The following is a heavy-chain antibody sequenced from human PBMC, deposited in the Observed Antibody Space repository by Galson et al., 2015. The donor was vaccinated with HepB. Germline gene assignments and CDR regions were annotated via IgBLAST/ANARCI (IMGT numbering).Heavy chain of an antibody. J-gene: IGHJ3*02. Sequence: ETLSLTCAVYGGSFSGYYWSWIRQPPGKGLEWIGEINHSGSTNYNPSLKSRVTISVDTSKNQFSLKLSSVTAADTAVYYCARVGWVDAFDIWGQGTMVTVSS. V-gene: IGHV4-34*01. CDR2: INHSGST. CDR1: GGSFSGYY. CDR3: ARVGWVDAFDI. D-gene: IGHD6-19*01.